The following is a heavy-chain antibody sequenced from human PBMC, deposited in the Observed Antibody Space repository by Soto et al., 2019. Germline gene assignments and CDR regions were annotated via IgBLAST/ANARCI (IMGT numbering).Heavy chain of an antibody. CDR2: ISYDGSNK. Sequence: QVQLVESGGGVVQPGRSLRLSCAASGFTFSSYAMHWVRQAPGKGLEWVAVISYDGSNKYYADSVKGRFTISRDNSKNTLYLQMNSLRDEDTAVYYCAREVDDAFDIWGQGTMVTVSS. V-gene: IGHV3-30-3*01. CDR1: GFTFSSYA. D-gene: IGHD2-15*01. CDR3: AREVDDAFDI. J-gene: IGHJ3*02.